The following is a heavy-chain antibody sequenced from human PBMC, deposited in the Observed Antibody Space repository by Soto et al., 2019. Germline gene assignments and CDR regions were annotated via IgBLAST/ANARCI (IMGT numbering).Heavy chain of an antibody. CDR2: IIPIFGTA. Sequence: QVQRVQSGAKVNKPGTSVKVSCKASGVTFSSYAISWVRQAPGQGLEWMGGIIPIFGTANYAQKCQGRVTITADESTSTAYMELSSLRSEDTAVYYCARSYNWIYYGMDVWGQGTTVIV. J-gene: IGHJ6*02. CDR1: GVTFSSYA. CDR3: ARSYNWIYYGMDV. V-gene: IGHV1-69*12. D-gene: IGHD1-1*01.